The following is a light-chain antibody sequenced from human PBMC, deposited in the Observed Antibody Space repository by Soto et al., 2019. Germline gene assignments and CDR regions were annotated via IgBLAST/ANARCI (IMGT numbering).Light chain of an antibody. V-gene: IGKV3-20*01. CDR1: QSVSSSY. CDR2: GAS. CDR3: QQYGSSVT. J-gene: IGKJ3*01. Sequence: EIMLTQSPGTLSLSPGERATLSCRASQSVSSSYLAWYQQKPGQAPRLLIYGASSRATGIPDRFSGSGSGTDFTLTISRLESEDFAVYYCQQYGSSVTFGPGTKVDIK.